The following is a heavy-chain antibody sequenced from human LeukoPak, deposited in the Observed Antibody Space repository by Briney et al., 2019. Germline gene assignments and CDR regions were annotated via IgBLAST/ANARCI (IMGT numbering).Heavy chain of an antibody. Sequence: PGGSLRLSCAAPGFTFSSYAMSWVRQAPGKGLEWVSGISWNSGSIGYADSVKGRFTISRDNAKNSLYLQMNSLRAEDTALYYCAKDDAFDYWGQGTLVTVSS. CDR2: ISWNSGSI. CDR1: GFTFSSYA. V-gene: IGHV3-9*01. CDR3: AKDDAFDY. J-gene: IGHJ4*02.